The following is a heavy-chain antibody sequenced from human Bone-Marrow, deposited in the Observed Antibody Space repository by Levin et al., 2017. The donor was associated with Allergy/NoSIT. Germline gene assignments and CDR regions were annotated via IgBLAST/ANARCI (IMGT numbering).Heavy chain of an antibody. Sequence: ASVKVSCKASGYTFTDYYMHWVRQAPGQGLEWMGRINPNSGGTNYAQKFQGRVTMTRDTSISTAYMELSSLRSDDTAVYYCASDPGMAAAGYYFHYWGQGPLVTVSS. J-gene: IGHJ1*01. CDR3: ASDPGMAAAGYYFHY. V-gene: IGHV1-2*06. CDR2: INPNSGGT. D-gene: IGHD6-13*01. CDR1: GYTFTDYY.